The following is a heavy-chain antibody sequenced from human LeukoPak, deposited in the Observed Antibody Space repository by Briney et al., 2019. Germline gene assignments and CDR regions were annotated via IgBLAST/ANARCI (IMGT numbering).Heavy chain of an antibody. V-gene: IGHV1-2*02. CDR3: ARWYQAPNDAFDI. J-gene: IGHJ3*02. D-gene: IGHD1-14*01. Sequence: ASVKVSCKASGYTFIGYYIHWVRQAPGQGLEWMGWINPNSGGTNYAQKFQGRVTMTRDTSISTAYMELSRLRSDDTAVYYCARWYQAPNDAFDIWGQGTMVTVSS. CDR1: GYTFIGYY. CDR2: INPNSGGT.